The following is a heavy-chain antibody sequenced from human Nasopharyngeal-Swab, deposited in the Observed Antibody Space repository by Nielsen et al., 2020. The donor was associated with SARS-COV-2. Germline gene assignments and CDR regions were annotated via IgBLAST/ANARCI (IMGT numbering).Heavy chain of an antibody. CDR3: ARGMDYADPFDS. V-gene: IGHV4-4*02. Sequence: SETLSLTCAVSGGSIISSNWWTWVRQPPGKGFEWIGEIYHSGSTTYNPSLKSRVTISGDTSKNQLSLRLTSVTAADTAVYYCARGMDYADPFDSWGQGSLVTVSS. D-gene: IGHD4-17*01. J-gene: IGHJ4*02. CDR2: IYHSGST. CDR1: GGSIISSNW.